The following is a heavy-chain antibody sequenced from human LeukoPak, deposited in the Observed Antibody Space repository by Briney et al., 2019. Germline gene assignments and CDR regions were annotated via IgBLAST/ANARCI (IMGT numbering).Heavy chain of an antibody. CDR3: ARESTDGVRFDY. CDR1: GGSISSGGYY. CDR2: IYYSGST. J-gene: IGHJ4*02. D-gene: IGHD5/OR15-5a*01. V-gene: IGHV4-31*03. Sequence: SETLSLTCTVSGGSISSGGYYWSWIRQHPGRGLEWIGYIYYSGSTYYNPSLKSRVTISVDTSKNQFSLKLSSVTAADTAVYYCARESTDGVRFDYWGQGTLVTVSS.